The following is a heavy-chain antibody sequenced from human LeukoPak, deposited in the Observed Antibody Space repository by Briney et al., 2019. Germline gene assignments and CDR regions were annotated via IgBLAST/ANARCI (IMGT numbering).Heavy chain of an antibody. CDR2: IKQDGSEK. Sequence: PGGSLSLSCAASGFTFSSFWMSWVRQAPGKGLEWVANIKQDGSEKYYVDSVKGRFTISRDNAKNSLYLQMNSLRAEDTAVYYCTRPSTVTTQYSWGQGTLVTVSS. J-gene: IGHJ4*02. D-gene: IGHD4-17*01. CDR1: GFTFSSFW. CDR3: TRPSTVTTQYS. V-gene: IGHV3-7*01.